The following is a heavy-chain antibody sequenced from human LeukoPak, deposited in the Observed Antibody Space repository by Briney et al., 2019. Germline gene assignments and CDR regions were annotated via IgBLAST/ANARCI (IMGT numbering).Heavy chain of an antibody. Sequence: PGGSLRLSCAASGFTFSSYAMHWVRQAPGKGLEWVAVISYDGSNKYYADSVKGRFTISRDNSKNTLYLQMNSLRAEDTAVYYCAGDAFSSSWYFDYWGQGTLVTVSS. CDR3: AGDAFSSSWYFDY. J-gene: IGHJ4*02. CDR1: GFTFSSYA. V-gene: IGHV3-30*04. CDR2: ISYDGSNK. D-gene: IGHD6-13*01.